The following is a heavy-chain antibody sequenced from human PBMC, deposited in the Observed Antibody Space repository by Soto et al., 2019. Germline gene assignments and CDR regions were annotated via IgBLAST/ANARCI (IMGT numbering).Heavy chain of an antibody. CDR1: GYTFTGYY. J-gene: IGHJ4*02. CDR2: INANGGGT. CDR3: ARGGWYRNYFDY. Sequence: ASVKVSCKASGYTFTGYYMHWVRQAPGQGLEWMGWINANGGGTNYAQKLQGRVTMTTDTSTSTAYMELRSLRSDDTAVYYCARGGWYRNYFDYWGQGTLVTVSS. V-gene: IGHV1-2*02. D-gene: IGHD6-19*01.